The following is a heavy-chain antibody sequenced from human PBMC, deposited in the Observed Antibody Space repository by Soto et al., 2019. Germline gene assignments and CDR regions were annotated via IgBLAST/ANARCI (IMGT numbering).Heavy chain of an antibody. V-gene: IGHV3-30-3*01. CDR3: ARGEKRGVGATNQTYYYYGMDV. Sequence: GGSLRLSCAASGFTFSSYAMHWVRQAPGKGLEWVAVISYDGSNKYYADSVKGRFTISRDNSKNTLYLQMNSLRAEDTAVYYCARGEKRGVGATNQTYYYYGMDVWGQGTTVTVSS. D-gene: IGHD1-26*01. CDR2: ISYDGSNK. J-gene: IGHJ6*02. CDR1: GFTFSSYA.